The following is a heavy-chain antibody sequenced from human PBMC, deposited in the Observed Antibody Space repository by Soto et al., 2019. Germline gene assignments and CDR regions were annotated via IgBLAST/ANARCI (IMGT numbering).Heavy chain of an antibody. D-gene: IGHD3-3*01. V-gene: IGHV4-34*01. CDR2: ITHGGST. Sequence: QVQLQQWGAGLLKPSETLSLTSAVYSGSFSGYYYSWIRQPPGKGLEWIGEITHGGSTTYSPSLKSRVTMSLDTSKNQFSLKMASVTAADTAVYYCARGRLFLTPSGLAITYFDYWGQGSLVSVSS. CDR1: SGSFSGYY. J-gene: IGHJ4*02. CDR3: ARGRLFLTPSGLAITYFDY.